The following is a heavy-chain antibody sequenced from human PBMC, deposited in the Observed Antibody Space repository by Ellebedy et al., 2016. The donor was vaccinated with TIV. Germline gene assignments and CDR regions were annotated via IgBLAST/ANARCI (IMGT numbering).Heavy chain of an antibody. CDR3: ARDRDNWNYDSTFFDY. Sequence: ASVKVSXXASGYTFTSYYMHWVRQAPGQGLEWMGIINPSGGSTSYAQKFQGRVTMTRDTSTSTVYMELSSLRSEDTAVYYCARDRDNWNYDSTFFDYWGQGTLVTVSS. D-gene: IGHD1-7*01. J-gene: IGHJ4*02. V-gene: IGHV1-46*01. CDR1: GYTFTSYY. CDR2: INPSGGST.